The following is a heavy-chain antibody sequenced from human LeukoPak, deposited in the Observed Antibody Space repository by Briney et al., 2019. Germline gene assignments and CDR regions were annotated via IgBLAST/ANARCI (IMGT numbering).Heavy chain of an antibody. D-gene: IGHD3-10*01. CDR2: ISYDGSNK. CDR1: GFTFSSYG. CDR3: ASGTYYYGSGSAAFDY. J-gene: IGHJ4*02. V-gene: IGHV3-30*03. Sequence: PGGSLRLSCAASGFTFSSYGMHWVRQAPGKGLEWVAVISYDGSNKYYADSVKGRFTISRDNSKNTLYLQMNSLRAEDTAVYYCASGTYYYGSGSAAFDYWGQGTLVTVSS.